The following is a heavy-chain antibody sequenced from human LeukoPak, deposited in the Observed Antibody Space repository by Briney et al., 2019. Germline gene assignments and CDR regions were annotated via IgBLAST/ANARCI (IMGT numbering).Heavy chain of an antibody. V-gene: IGHV5-51*01. Sequence: PGESLKISCKGSGYSFTSYWIGWVRQMPGKGLEWMGIIYPGESDTRYSPSFQGQVTISADKSISTAYLQWSSLKASDTAMYYCARHITMVRGVIPYYYYGMDVWGPGTTVTVSS. D-gene: IGHD3-10*01. CDR3: ARHITMVRGVIPYYYYGMDV. CDR1: GYSFTSYW. CDR2: IYPGESDT. J-gene: IGHJ6*02.